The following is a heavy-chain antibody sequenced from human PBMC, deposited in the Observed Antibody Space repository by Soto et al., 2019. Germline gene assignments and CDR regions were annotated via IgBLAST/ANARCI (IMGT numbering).Heavy chain of an antibody. CDR3: AKEYGSTWIDH. CDR2: ITYDGFTQ. CDR1: GFTFSNDA. D-gene: IGHD6-13*01. V-gene: IGHV3-30*18. J-gene: IGHJ4*02. Sequence: GGSLRLSCAASGFTFSNDAMHWVRQAPGKGLEWVAVITYDGFTQNYADSVRGRFTVSRDNSKSTLSLQMNSLRPDDTAVYYCAKEYGSTWIDHWGQGTPVTVSS.